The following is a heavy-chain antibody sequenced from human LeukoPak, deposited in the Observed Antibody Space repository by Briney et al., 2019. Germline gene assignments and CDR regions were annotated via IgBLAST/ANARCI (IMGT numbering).Heavy chain of an antibody. J-gene: IGHJ4*02. CDR3: AREGGIRYYYGSGSRPYYFDY. Sequence: SGTLSLTCTVSGGSISSYYWSWIRQPPGKGLEWIGEINHSGSTNYNPSLKSRVTISVDTSKNQFSLKLSSVTAADTAVYYCAREGGIRYYYGSGSRPYYFDYWGQGTLVTVSS. CDR2: INHSGST. CDR1: GGSISSYY. V-gene: IGHV4-34*01. D-gene: IGHD3-10*01.